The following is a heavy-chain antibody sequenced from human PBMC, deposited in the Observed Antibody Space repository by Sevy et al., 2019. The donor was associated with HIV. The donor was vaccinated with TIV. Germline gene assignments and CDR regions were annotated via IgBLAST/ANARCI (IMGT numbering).Heavy chain of an antibody. J-gene: IGHJ6*02. Sequence: GGSLRLSCAASGISFNNYAMHWVRRAPGKGLEWLAVISYDGTNQYYADAVKGRFTIARDDSKNTMYLQMNSLRVEDTAVYYCAQVGGAKWEPSEFYAMDVWGQGTTVTVSS. D-gene: IGHD1-26*01. CDR3: AQVGGAKWEPSEFYAMDV. CDR1: GISFNNYA. V-gene: IGHV3-30*18. CDR2: ISYDGTNQ.